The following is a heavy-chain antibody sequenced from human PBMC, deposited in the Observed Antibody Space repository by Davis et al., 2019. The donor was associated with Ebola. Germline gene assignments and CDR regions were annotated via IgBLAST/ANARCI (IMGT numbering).Heavy chain of an antibody. V-gene: IGHV3-64D*06. CDR2: INDNGGTT. CDR3: VKDRRGSYAFDI. J-gene: IGHJ3*02. D-gene: IGHD1-26*01. Sequence: PGGSLRLSCSASGFTFNNYAMHWVRQAPGRGLDFVSGINDNGGTTHYADSVKGRFTISRDDSRSTVYLQMSSLKVEDKAMYYCVKDRRGSYAFDIWGQGTMVTVSS. CDR1: GFTFNNYA.